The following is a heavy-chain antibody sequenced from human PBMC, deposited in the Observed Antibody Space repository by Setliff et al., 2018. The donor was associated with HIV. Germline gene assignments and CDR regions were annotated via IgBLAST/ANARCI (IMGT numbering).Heavy chain of an antibody. V-gene: IGHV4-4*07. J-gene: IGHJ4*02. CDR1: GVTISSHF. D-gene: IGHD2-8*01. CDR2: AYTGGST. CDR3: ARSFGNGNSRLGN. Sequence: SETLSLTCSVSGVTISSHFWTWIRQPAGKGLEWIGRAYTGGSTNYNPSLKSRVSMSVDTSKNQFYLHLSSVTAADTAVYYCARSFGNGNSRLGNWGRGTLVTVSS.